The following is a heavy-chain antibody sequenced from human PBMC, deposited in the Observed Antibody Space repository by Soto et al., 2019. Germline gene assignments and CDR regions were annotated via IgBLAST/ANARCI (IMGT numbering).Heavy chain of an antibody. Sequence: QVQLVESGGGAVQPGRYLRVSCAASGVTFDSHGMHWVRQAPGKGLEWVAVISSDGNNKYYADSVKGRFTISRDNFNNILYLQMSSLRAEDTAVYYCAKDLLPNTVTTCGSWGQGTLVTVSS. CDR2: ISSDGNNK. V-gene: IGHV3-30*18. CDR1: GVTFDSHG. D-gene: IGHD4-17*01. J-gene: IGHJ5*02. CDR3: AKDLLPNTVTTCGS.